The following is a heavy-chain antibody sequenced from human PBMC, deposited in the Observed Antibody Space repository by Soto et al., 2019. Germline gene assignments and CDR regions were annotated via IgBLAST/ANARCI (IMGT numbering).Heavy chain of an antibody. Sequence: SVKVSRKASGGTLSNYIISWVRPAPGQRLEWLVRIIPILGIANYAQKFQGRVTITADKSTSTAYMELSSLRSEDTAVYYCARDRRYFDRNRSYYYYGMDGWGQGTTVTVSS. V-gene: IGHV1-69*04. CDR2: IIPILGIA. CDR1: GGTLSNYI. CDR3: ARDRRYFDRNRSYYYYGMDG. D-gene: IGHD3-9*01. J-gene: IGHJ6*02.